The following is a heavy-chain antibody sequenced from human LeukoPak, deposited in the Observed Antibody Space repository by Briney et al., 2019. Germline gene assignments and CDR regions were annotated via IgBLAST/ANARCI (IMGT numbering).Heavy chain of an antibody. Sequence: KPSETLSLTCTVSGGSISSYYWSWIRQPPGKGLEWIGYIYYSGSTNYNPSLKSRVTISVDTSKNQFSLKLSSVTAADTAVYYCARDPLASGSGPEFDYWGQGTLVTVSS. CDR1: GGSISSYY. CDR3: ARDPLASGSGPEFDY. D-gene: IGHD3-10*01. V-gene: IGHV4-59*01. CDR2: IYYSGST. J-gene: IGHJ4*02.